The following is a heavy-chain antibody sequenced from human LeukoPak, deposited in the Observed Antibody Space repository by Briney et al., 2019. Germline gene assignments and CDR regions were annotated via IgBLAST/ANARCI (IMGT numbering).Heavy chain of an antibody. Sequence: GGSLRLSCAASGFTFSSYWMSWVRQAPGKGLEWVANIKQDGSEKYYVDSVKGRFTISRDNAKNSLYLQMNSLRAEDTAVYYCARAKPFGAAAGTDYWGQGTLVTVSS. CDR1: GFTFSSYW. V-gene: IGHV3-7*01. J-gene: IGHJ4*02. D-gene: IGHD6-13*01. CDR2: IKQDGSEK. CDR3: ARAKPFGAAAGTDY.